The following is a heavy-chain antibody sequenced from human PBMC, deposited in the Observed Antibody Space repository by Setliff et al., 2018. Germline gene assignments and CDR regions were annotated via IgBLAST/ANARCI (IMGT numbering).Heavy chain of an antibody. CDR3: ARDNPIVGATDY. D-gene: IGHD1-26*01. V-gene: IGHV4-4*07. Sequence: SETLSLTCTVSDDSISNYYWSWIRQSAGKGLEWIGHVRTTGSTNYNPSLKSRVTISVDTPKNQFSLTVRSVTAADTALYFCARDNPIVGATDYWGQGVLVTVSS. CDR2: VRTTGST. J-gene: IGHJ4*02. CDR1: DDSISNYY.